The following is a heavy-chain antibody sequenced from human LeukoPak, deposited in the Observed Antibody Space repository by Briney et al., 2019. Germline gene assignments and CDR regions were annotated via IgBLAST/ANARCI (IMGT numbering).Heavy chain of an antibody. Sequence: GGSLRLSCAASGFTFSSFGMHWVRQAPGKGLEWVAVISYDGSNKYYADSVKGRFTISRDNSKNTLYLQMNSLRAEDTAVYYCASRGYSYGYKDYWGQGTLVTVSS. D-gene: IGHD5-18*01. CDR2: ISYDGSNK. CDR1: GFTFSSFG. V-gene: IGHV3-30*19. J-gene: IGHJ4*02. CDR3: ASRGYSYGYKDY.